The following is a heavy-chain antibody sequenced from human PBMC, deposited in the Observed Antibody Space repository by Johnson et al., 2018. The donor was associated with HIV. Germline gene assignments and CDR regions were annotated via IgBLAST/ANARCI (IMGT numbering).Heavy chain of an antibody. J-gene: IGHJ3*02. CDR3: AKQYYGSGGSVHAFDI. D-gene: IGHD3-10*01. Sequence: QEQLVESGGGLVQPGGSLRLSCAASRITLSSYGMHWVRQAPGKGLEWVAVISYDGSNKYYADSVKGRFTVSRDNSKNTVYLQMNSLRAEDTAVYYCAKQYYGSGGSVHAFDIWGQGTMVTVSS. V-gene: IGHV3-30*18. CDR2: ISYDGSNK. CDR1: RITLSSYG.